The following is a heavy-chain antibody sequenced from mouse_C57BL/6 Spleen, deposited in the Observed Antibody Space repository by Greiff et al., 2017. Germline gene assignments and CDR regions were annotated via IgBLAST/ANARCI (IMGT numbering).Heavy chain of an antibody. D-gene: IGHD4-1*01. V-gene: IGHV7-3*01. CDR1: GFTFTDYY. J-gene: IGHJ4*01. CDR2: IRNKANGYTT. CDR3: ARLGLYAMDY. Sequence: EVMLVESGGGLVQPGGSLSLSCAASGFTFTDYYMSWVRQPPGKALEWLGFIRNKANGYTTEYSASVKGRFTISRDNSQSILYLQMNALRAEDSATYYCARLGLYAMDYWGQGTSVTVSS.